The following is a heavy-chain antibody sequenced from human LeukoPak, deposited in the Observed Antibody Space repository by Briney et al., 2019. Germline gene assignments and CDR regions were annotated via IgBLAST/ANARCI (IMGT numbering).Heavy chain of an antibody. CDR2: IYHSGST. D-gene: IGHD4-11*01. V-gene: IGHV4-30-2*01. CDR1: GGSISSGGYY. Sequence: SETLSLTCTVSGGSISSGGYYWSWIRQPPGKGLEWIGYIYHSGSTYYNPSLKSRVTISVDRSKNQFSLKLSSVTAADTAVYYCARDNDYRDAFDIWGQGTMVTVSS. J-gene: IGHJ3*02. CDR3: ARDNDYRDAFDI.